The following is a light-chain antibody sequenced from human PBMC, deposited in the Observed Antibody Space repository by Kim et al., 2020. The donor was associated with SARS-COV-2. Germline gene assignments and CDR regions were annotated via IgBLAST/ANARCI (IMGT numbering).Light chain of an antibody. V-gene: IGLV1-40*01. J-gene: IGLJ1*01. CDR2: DNN. Sequence: QRLTISCTWSRSNIGAGYDVLWYQQLPGTAPKVLIYDNNYRPSGVPDRFSGSKSGTSASLAITGLQAEDEADYYCQSYDSSLGGCVFGTGTKVTVL. CDR3: QSYDSSLGGCV. CDR1: RSNIGAGYD.